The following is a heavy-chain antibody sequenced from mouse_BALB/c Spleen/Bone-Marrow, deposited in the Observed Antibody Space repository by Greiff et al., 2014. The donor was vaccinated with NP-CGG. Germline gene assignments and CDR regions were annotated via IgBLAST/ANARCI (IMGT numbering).Heavy chain of an antibody. V-gene: IGHV2-9*02. CDR1: GFSLSSFG. J-gene: IGHJ3*01. CDR3: ATYYRYDGAY. CDR2: IWAGGST. Sequence: QVQLKQSGPGLVAPSQSLSITCTASGFSLSSFGIHWVRQPPGKGLEWLGVIWAGGSTNYDSAFMSRLTISKDDSKSQVFLEMSSLQTDDTAMYYCATYYRYDGAYWGQGTLVTVSA. D-gene: IGHD2-14*01.